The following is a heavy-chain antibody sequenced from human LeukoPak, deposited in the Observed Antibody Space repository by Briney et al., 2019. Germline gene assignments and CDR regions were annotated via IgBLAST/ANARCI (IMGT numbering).Heavy chain of an antibody. J-gene: IGHJ6*02. CDR2: IYYSGST. CDR1: GGSISSYY. V-gene: IGHV4-59*08. CDR3: ARLGYSSSYGYYYGMDV. Sequence: SETLSLTCTVSGGSISSYYRSWIRQPPGKGLEWIGYIYYSGSTNYNPSLKSRVTISVDTCKNQFSLKLSSVTAADTAVYYCARLGYSSSYGYYYGMDVWGQGTTVTVSS. D-gene: IGHD6-13*01.